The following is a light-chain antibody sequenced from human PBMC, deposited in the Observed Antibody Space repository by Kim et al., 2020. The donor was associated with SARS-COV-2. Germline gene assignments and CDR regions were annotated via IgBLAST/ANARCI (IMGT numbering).Light chain of an antibody. Sequence: VSPGERATLSCRASQSFSSNFAWYQQKPGQAPRLLIYGASTRATGIPARFSGSGSGTEFTLTISSLQSEDFAVYYCQQYNSWPQTFGQGTKVEIK. CDR1: QSFSSN. CDR2: GAS. V-gene: IGKV3-15*01. CDR3: QQYNSWPQT. J-gene: IGKJ1*01.